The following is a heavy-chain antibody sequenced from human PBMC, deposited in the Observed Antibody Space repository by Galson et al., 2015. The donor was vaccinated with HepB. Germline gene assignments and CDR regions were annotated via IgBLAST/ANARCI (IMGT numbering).Heavy chain of an antibody. Sequence: SLRLSCAASGFTFSSYWMSWVRQAPGKGLEWVANIKQDGSEKYYVDSVKGRFTISRDNAKNSLYLQMNSLRAEDTAVYYCARDGEQPYYYYGMDVWGQGTTVTVSS. CDR1: GFTFSSYW. CDR2: IKQDGSEK. V-gene: IGHV3-7*03. CDR3: ARDGEQPYYYYGMDV. J-gene: IGHJ6*02. D-gene: IGHD1-26*01.